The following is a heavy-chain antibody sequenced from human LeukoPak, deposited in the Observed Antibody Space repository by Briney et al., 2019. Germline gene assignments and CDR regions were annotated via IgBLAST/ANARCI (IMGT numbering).Heavy chain of an antibody. Sequence: GGSLRLSCAASGFTFSSYWMTWVRQAPGKGLEWVAVINQDGSKEYYMDSVKARFTISRDNAKNSVSLQMNSLRAEDTAVYYCVRDGGVSGYDLLDYWGQGTLVTVSS. CDR1: GFTFSSYW. J-gene: IGHJ4*02. V-gene: IGHV3-7*01. CDR3: VRDGGVSGYDLLDY. CDR2: INQDGSKE. D-gene: IGHD5-12*01.